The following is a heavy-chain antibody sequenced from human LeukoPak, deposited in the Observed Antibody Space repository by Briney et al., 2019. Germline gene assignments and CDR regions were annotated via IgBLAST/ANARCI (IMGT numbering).Heavy chain of an antibody. V-gene: IGHV1-24*01. Sequence: GASVKVSCKIFGYTLTELSMHWVRQAPGKGLEWMGGFDPEDGETIYAQKFQGRVTMTEDTSTDTGYLELSSLKSEDTAVYYCAIDQRGAGSGFVYGSGSFNGLDVWGQGTTVTVSS. CDR3: AIDQRGAGSGFVYGSGSFNGLDV. J-gene: IGHJ6*02. CDR2: FDPEDGET. D-gene: IGHD3-10*01. CDR1: GYTLTELS.